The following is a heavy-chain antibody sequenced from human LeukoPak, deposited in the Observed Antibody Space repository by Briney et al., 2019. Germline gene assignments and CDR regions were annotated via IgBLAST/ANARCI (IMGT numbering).Heavy chain of an antibody. CDR1: GFTFSDYY. CDR2: ISSSGSTI. D-gene: IGHD3-22*01. J-gene: IGHJ4*02. CDR3: AKVVRAYYDSSGYPVDY. Sequence: GGSLRLSCAASGFTFSDYYMSWIRQAPGKGLEWVSYISSSGSTIYYADSVKGRFTISRDNAKNSLYLQMNSLRAEDTAVYYCAKVVRAYYDSSGYPVDYWGQGTLVTVSS. V-gene: IGHV3-11*04.